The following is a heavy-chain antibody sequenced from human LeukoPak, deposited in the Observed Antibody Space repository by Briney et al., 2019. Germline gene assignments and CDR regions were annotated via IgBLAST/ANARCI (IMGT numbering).Heavy chain of an antibody. Sequence: PETLSLTCTVSGGSISSYYWSWIRQPPGKGLEWIGYIYYSGSTNYNPSLKSRVTISIDTSKNQFSLKLSSVTAADTAVYYCARGSGFMITFGGVIAKGAFDIWGQGTMVTVSS. V-gene: IGHV4-59*01. CDR2: IYYSGST. CDR1: GGSISSYY. D-gene: IGHD3-16*02. CDR3: ARGSGFMITFGGVIAKGAFDI. J-gene: IGHJ3*02.